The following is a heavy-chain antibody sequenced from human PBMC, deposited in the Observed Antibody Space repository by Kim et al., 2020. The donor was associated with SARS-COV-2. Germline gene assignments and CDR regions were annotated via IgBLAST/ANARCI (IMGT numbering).Heavy chain of an antibody. CDR3: ARDLHSSGYYSNYYYYYGMDV. CDR1: GFTFSSYS. V-gene: IGHV3-21*01. D-gene: IGHD3-22*01. CDR2: ISSSSSYI. J-gene: IGHJ6*02. Sequence: GGSLRLSCAASGFTFSSYSMNWVRQAPGKGLEWVSSISSSSSYIYYADSVKGRFTISRDNAKNSLYRQMNSLRAEDTAVYYCARDLHSSGYYSNYYYYYGMDVWGQGTTVTVSS.